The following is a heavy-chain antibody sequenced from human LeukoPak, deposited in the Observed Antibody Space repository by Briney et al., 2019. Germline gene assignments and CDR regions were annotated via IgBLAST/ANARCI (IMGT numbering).Heavy chain of an antibody. Sequence: GESLKITCQGSGYTFTSYWIGWVRQMPVKGLEWMGSIYPGDSDTRYSPSFQGQVTISADKSISTAYLQWSSLKASDTAMYYCARAGGRYQLASYFGYWGQGTLVTVSS. CDR1: GYTFTSYW. V-gene: IGHV5-51*01. J-gene: IGHJ4*02. CDR3: ARAGGRYQLASYFGY. D-gene: IGHD2-2*01. CDR2: IYPGDSDT.